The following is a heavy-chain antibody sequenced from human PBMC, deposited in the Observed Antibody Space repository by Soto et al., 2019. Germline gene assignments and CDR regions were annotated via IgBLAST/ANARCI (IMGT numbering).Heavy chain of an antibody. J-gene: IGHJ4*02. CDR1: GFTFTNYA. CDR3: ARDLGGSCLDY. V-gene: IGHV3-23*01. CDR2: IGDFS. D-gene: IGHD2-15*01. Sequence: PGGSLRLSCVASGFTFTNYAMTWVRQAPGKGLEWVSTIGDFSHYADSVKGRFTISRDNSKNTLYLQMSSLRAEDTAVYYCARDLGGSCLDYWGQGTLVTVSS.